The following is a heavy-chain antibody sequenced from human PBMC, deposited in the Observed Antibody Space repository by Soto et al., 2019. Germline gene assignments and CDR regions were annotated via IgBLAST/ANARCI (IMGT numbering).Heavy chain of an antibody. V-gene: IGHV3-30*18. CDR2: ISYDGSNK. J-gene: IGHJ3*02. CDR3: AKDCGRYDAFDI. CDR1: GFTFSSYG. Sequence: GGSLRLSCAASGFTFSSYGMHWVRQAPGKGLEWVAVISYDGSNKYYADSVKGRFTISRDNSKNTLYLQMNSLRAEDTTVYYCAKDCGRYDAFDIWGQGTMVTVSS. D-gene: IGHD1-26*01.